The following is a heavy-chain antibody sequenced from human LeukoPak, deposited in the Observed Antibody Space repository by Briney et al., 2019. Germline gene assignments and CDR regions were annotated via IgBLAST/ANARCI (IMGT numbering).Heavy chain of an antibody. V-gene: IGHV3-11*01. CDR3: AKDRYTTTWNWFDP. CDR1: GFTFSDYY. Sequence: GGSLRLSCAASGFTFSDYYMSWIRQAPGKGLEWVSYISSSGSTIYYADSVKGRFTISRDNAKNSLYLQMDSLRAEDTALYYCAKDRYTTTWNWFDPWGQGTLVTVSS. D-gene: IGHD6-13*01. J-gene: IGHJ5*02. CDR2: ISSSGSTI.